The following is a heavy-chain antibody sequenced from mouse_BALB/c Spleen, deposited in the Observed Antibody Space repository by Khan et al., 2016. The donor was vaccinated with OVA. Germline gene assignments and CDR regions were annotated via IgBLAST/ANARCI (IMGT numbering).Heavy chain of an antibody. CDR2: ISDSGIT. D-gene: IGHD1-2*01. J-gene: IGHJ2*01. CDR1: GYSITSGYG. CDR3: ARTARIRY. Sequence: EVQLQESGPGLVKPSQSLSLTCTVTGYSITSGYGWNWIRQFPGNKLEWMGYISDSGITNYNPSLKSRISITRGTSKNQFFLQLNSVTTVARATYYCARTARIRYWRQGTTRTFSS. V-gene: IGHV3-2*02.